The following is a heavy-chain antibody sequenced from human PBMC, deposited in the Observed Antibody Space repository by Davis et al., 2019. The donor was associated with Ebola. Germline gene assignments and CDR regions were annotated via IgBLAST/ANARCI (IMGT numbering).Heavy chain of an antibody. D-gene: IGHD1-26*01. CDR3: ARDSLVGATDY. CDR1: GDTFANYA. CDR2: FNTFSRTT. J-gene: IGHJ4*02. Sequence: AASVKVSCKASGDTFANYAISWVRQAPGQGLEWMGWFNTFSRTTDYAPTLQGRVTMTTDTSTTTAYMELRSLRSDDTAVYYCARDSLVGATDYWGQGTLVTVSS. V-gene: IGHV1-18*01.